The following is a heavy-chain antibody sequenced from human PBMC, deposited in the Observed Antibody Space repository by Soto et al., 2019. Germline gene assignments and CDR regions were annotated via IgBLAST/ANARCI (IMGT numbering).Heavy chain of an antibody. J-gene: IGHJ6*02. CDR2: IYSSGST. CDR1: GGSISSGDYY. Sequence: QVQLQESGPGLVKPSQTLSLTCTVSGGSISSGDYYWRWIRQPPGKGLEWIGYIYSSGSTYYNPSLKSRVTISVDTSKNQFSLKLSSVTAADTAVYYCARDRIRITMVRGPPASLDVWGQGTTVTVSS. CDR3: ARDRIRITMVRGPPASLDV. V-gene: IGHV4-30-4*01. D-gene: IGHD3-10*01.